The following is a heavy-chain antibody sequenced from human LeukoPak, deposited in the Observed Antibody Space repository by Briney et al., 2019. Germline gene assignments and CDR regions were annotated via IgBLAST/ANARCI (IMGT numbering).Heavy chain of an antibody. CDR1: GFTFDDYG. J-gene: IGHJ4*02. D-gene: IGHD3-3*01. Sequence: PGGSLRLSCAASGFTFDDYGMTWVRQAPGKGLEWVSTISSSGGSTYYADSVKGRFTISRDNSKNTLYLQMNSLRAEDTAIYYCAKFPKSENCFDYWGQGTLITVSS. CDR2: ISSSGGST. CDR3: AKFPKSENCFDY. V-gene: IGHV3-23*01.